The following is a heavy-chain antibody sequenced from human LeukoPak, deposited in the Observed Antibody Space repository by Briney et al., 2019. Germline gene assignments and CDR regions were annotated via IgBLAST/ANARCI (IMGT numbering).Heavy chain of an antibody. CDR1: GFTFSWHW. D-gene: IGHD3-22*01. CDR2: INQDGDEK. CDR3: ARVPGSSGYYVD. V-gene: IGHV3-7*03. J-gene: IGHJ4*02. Sequence: GGSLRLSCAASGFTFSWHWMTWVRQAPGKGLEWVATINQDGDEKYYVDSVKGRFTISRDNAKNSLFLQMNSLRAEDTAVYYCARVPGSSGYYVDWGQGTLVTVSS.